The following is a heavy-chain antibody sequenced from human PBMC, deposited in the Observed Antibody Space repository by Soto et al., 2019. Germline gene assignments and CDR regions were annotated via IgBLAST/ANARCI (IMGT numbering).Heavy chain of an antibody. D-gene: IGHD1-26*01. CDR1: GGSFSGYY. J-gene: IGHJ6*02. CDR3: ACGEDGAHQCGIDF. Sequence: SETLSLTCAVYGGSFSGYYWSWIRQPPGKGLEWIGEINHSGSTNYNPSLKSRVTISVDTSKNQFSLKLSSVTAADTAVYYCACGEDGAHQCGIDFWGQGTMVTVSS. V-gene: IGHV4-34*01. CDR2: INHSGST.